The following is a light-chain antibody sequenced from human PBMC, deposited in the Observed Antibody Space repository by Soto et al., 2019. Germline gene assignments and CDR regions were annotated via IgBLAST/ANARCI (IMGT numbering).Light chain of an antibody. CDR2: KAS. CDR3: QHYNSYSEA. CDR1: QSIGNW. J-gene: IGKJ1*01. Sequence: DIQMTQSPATLSASVGDRITITCRASQSIGNWLAWHQQKPGKAPKLLIYKASTLESGVPSRFSGSGSGTEFTLTISSLQPDDFATYYCQHYNSYSEAFGQGTKVDIK. V-gene: IGKV1-5*03.